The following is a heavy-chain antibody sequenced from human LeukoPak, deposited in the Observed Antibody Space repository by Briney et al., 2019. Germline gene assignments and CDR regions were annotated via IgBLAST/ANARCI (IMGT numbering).Heavy chain of an antibody. Sequence: GGSLRLSCAASGFTFSSYGMHWVRQAPGKGLEWVAVISYDGSNKYYADSVKGRFTISRDNSKNTLYLQMNSLRAEDTAVYYCAKPYGDYFAGAFDIWGQGTVVTVSS. CDR1: GFTFSSYG. V-gene: IGHV3-30*18. D-gene: IGHD4-17*01. CDR3: AKPYGDYFAGAFDI. J-gene: IGHJ3*02. CDR2: ISYDGSNK.